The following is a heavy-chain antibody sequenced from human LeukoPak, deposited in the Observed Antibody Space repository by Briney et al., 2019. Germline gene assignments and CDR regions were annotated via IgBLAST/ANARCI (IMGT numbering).Heavy chain of an antibody. V-gene: IGHV4-59*08. CDR3: ARPGMSGSPSDAFDF. Sequence: SETLSLTCTVSGGSISSYYWTWIRQPPGKGLEWIGYIYYTGDTHYNPSRKSRVTMSVATSTNQFSMNVSSVTAADTDVYYCARPGMSGSPSDAFDFWGQGTMVTVSS. D-gene: IGHD1-26*01. J-gene: IGHJ3*01. CDR1: GGSISSYY. CDR2: IYYTGDT.